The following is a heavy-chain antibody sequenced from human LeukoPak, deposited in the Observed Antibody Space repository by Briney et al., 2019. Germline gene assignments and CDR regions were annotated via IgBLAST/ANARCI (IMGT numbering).Heavy chain of an antibody. CDR2: ISGSGGST. Sequence: QAGGSLRLSCAASGFTFSSYAMSWVRQAPGKGLEWVSAISGSGGSTYYTDSVKGRFTISRDNSQNTLYLQMNSLRAEDTAVYYCAKGMRHCDSTSCYSFHPPDYWGQGTLVSVSS. D-gene: IGHD2-2*02. J-gene: IGHJ4*02. CDR1: GFTFSSYA. V-gene: IGHV3-23*01. CDR3: AKGMRHCDSTSCYSFHPPDY.